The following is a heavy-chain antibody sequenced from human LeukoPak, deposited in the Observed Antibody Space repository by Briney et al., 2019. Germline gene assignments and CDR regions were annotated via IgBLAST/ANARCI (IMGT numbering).Heavy chain of an antibody. Sequence: ASVKVSCKASGYSFNSYAINWVRQAPGQGLEWMGWINPNSDYTSYAQKFQGRITLTRDTSISTVYMELSPLTSDDTAVYYCAVAPGDYWGQGTLVSVSA. D-gene: IGHD2-21*01. J-gene: IGHJ4*02. CDR3: AVAPGDY. CDR2: INPNSDYT. V-gene: IGHV1-2*02. CDR1: GYSFNSYA.